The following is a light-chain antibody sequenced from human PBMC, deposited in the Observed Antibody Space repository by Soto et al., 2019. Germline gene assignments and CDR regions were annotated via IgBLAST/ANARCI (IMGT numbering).Light chain of an antibody. CDR2: WAS. Sequence: DIVMTQSPGSLAVSLAARATINCRSSQSVLYSSNNKDSIAWYQQKPGQPPRLLIYWASTRESGVPDRFSGSGSGTDFTITISLLQAEDVAVYYCQQYYDLLTFGGGTKVEIK. V-gene: IGKV4-1*01. J-gene: IGKJ4*01. CDR3: QQYYDLLT. CDR1: QSVLYSSNNKDS.